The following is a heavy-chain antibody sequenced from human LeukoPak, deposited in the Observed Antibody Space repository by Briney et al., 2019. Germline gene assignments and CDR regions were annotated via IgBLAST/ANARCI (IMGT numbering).Heavy chain of an antibody. CDR1: GYSISSGYY. D-gene: IGHD6-13*01. V-gene: IGHV4-38-2*02. Sequence: SETLSLTCTVSGYSISSGYYWGWIRQPPGKGLEWIGSIYHSGSTYYNPSLKSRVTISVDTSKNQFSLKLSSVTAADTAVYYCASERSSSWYSPGGPHDYWGQGTLVTVSS. CDR3: ASERSSSWYSPGGPHDY. CDR2: IYHSGST. J-gene: IGHJ4*02.